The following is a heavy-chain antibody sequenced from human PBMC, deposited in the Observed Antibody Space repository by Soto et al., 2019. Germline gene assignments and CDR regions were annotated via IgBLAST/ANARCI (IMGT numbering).Heavy chain of an antibody. D-gene: IGHD5-12*01. CDR1: GFTFNSHW. J-gene: IGHJ4*02. Sequence: PGGSLILSCVPSGFTFNSHWMHWVRQAPGKGLVWVSRINGDGSSTSYADSVRGRFTISRDNAKNTLYLQMNSLRAEDTAVYYCARDPRDGYHSPPDYWGQGTLVTVSS. CDR2: INGDGSST. CDR3: ARDPRDGYHSPPDY. V-gene: IGHV3-74*01.